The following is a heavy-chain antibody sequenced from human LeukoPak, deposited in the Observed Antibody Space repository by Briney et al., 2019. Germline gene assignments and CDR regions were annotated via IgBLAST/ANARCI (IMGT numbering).Heavy chain of an antibody. CDR1: GFTFRTYS. CDR3: AREEGGRLGIDYYFDY. CDR2: ISSRSSYI. D-gene: IGHD7-27*01. J-gene: IGHJ4*02. Sequence: GGSLRLSCAASGFTFRTYSTNWVRQAPGKGLQWVSSISSRSSYIYYADSVKGRFTISRDNAKKLLFLQMNSLRAEDTAVYYCAREEGGRLGIDYYFDYWGQGTLVTVSS. V-gene: IGHV3-21*01.